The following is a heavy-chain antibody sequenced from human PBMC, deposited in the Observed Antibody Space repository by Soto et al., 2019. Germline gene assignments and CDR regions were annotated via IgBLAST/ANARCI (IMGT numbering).Heavy chain of an antibody. CDR1: GGTFSSYA. J-gene: IGHJ3*01. Sequence: ASVKVSCKASGGTFSSYAISWVRQAPGQGLEWMGGIIPIFGTANYAQKFQGRVTINADESTSTVYMELSSLSSEDTAVYYCAISDIVVVPAPPIRAYDVWGQGTMVTLSS. CDR3: AISDIVVVPAPPIRAYDV. D-gene: IGHD2-2*01. CDR2: IIPIFGTA. V-gene: IGHV1-69*13.